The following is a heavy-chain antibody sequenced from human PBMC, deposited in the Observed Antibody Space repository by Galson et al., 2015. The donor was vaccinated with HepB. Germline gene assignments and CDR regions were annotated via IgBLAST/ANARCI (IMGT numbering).Heavy chain of an antibody. CDR3: ARSEVTTVVTDFDS. CDR1: GFSFSDHY. D-gene: IGHD4-23*01. V-gene: IGHV3-72*01. J-gene: IGHJ4*02. CDR2: SRNKPKGYST. Sequence: SLRLSCAVSGFSFSDHYIDWVRQAPGKGLEWVGCSRNKPKGYSTAYAASVKGRFTVSRDDSKNSVFLQMNSLRSEDTAVYYCARSEVTTVVTDFDSWGQGTLVTVSS.